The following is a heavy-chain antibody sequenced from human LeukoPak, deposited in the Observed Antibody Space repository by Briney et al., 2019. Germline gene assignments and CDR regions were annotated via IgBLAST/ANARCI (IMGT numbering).Heavy chain of an antibody. J-gene: IGHJ5*02. CDR2: MNPNCGNT. D-gene: IGHD6-6*01. CDR3: ARASSSSPRYRFDP. V-gene: IGHV1-8*01. CDR1: GYTFTSYD. Sequence: ASVKVSCKVSGYTFTSYDINWVRQATGRGLEWMGWMNPNCGNTGYAQKFQGRVTMPRNTSISTAYMELSSLRSEDTAVYYCARASSSSPRYRFDPWGQGTLVTVSS.